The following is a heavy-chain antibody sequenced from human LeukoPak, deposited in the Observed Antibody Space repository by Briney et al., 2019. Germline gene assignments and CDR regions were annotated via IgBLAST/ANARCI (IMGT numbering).Heavy chain of an antibody. J-gene: IGHJ5*02. CDR1: DYSIGSGYY. CDR3: ARRYNSNNWFDP. CDR2: IHHSGST. D-gene: IGHD1-20*01. Sequence: SETLSLTCTVSDYSIGSGYYWGWIRQPPGKGLEWIGSIHHSGSTYYNPSLKSRVTISVDTSKNQFSLKLSSVTAADMALYYCARRYNSNNWFDPWGQGTLVTVSS. V-gene: IGHV4-38-2*02.